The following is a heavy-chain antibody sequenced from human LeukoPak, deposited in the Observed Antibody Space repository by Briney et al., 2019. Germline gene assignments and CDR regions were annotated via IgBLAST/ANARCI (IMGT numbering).Heavy chain of an antibody. CDR3: ARPAAGIDY. CDR1: GGSISSSSYY. J-gene: IGHJ4*02. Sequence: KPSETLSLTFTVSGGSISSSSYYWGWIRQPPGKGLEWIGSIYYSGSTYYNPSLKSRVTISVDTSKNQFSLKLSSVTAADTAVYYCARPAAGIDYWGQGTLVTVSS. V-gene: IGHV4-39*01. CDR2: IYYSGST. D-gene: IGHD6-13*01.